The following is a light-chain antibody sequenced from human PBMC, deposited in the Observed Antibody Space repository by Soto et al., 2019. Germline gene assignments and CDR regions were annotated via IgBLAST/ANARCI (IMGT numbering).Light chain of an antibody. Sequence: EIVMTQSPATLSVSPGERVTLSCRVSQSVSRFLAWYQQRPGQAPRLLIYDTSTRATGVPARFSGSGSGTEFSLTIGSLQSEDFAVYYCQQYDNWPPCTFGQGTKLEVK. CDR3: QQYDNWPPCT. V-gene: IGKV3-15*01. CDR2: DTS. CDR1: QSVSRF. J-gene: IGKJ2*02.